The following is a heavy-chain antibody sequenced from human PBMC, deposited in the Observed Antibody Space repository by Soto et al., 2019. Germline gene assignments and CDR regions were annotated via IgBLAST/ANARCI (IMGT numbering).Heavy chain of an antibody. J-gene: IGHJ4*02. CDR2: IYYSGST. D-gene: IGHD5-12*01. Sequence: QVQLQELGPGLVKPSQTLSLTCTVSGGSISSGGYYWSWIRQHPGKGLEWIGYIYYSGSTNYNPSLKSRFTITVDTSKNQFSLKLSSVTAADTAVYYSASEGTGGYDFDYWGQGTLVTVSS. CDR3: ASEGTGGYDFDY. V-gene: IGHV4-31*03. CDR1: GGSISSGGYY.